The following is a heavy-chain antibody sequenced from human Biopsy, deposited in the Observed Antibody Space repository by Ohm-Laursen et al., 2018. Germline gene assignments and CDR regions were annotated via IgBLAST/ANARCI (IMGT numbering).Heavy chain of an antibody. CDR2: ISWNSGSK. J-gene: IGHJ4*02. D-gene: IGHD6-13*01. CDR1: GFTFDDYA. Sequence: LSLTCAASGFTFDDYAMYWVRQAPGKGLEWVSGISWNSGSKGYADSVKGRFTISRDSAKNSPYLQMNSLRTEDTALYYCAKGAGSSRSQGFDYWGQGILVTVSS. V-gene: IGHV3-9*01. CDR3: AKGAGSSRSQGFDY.